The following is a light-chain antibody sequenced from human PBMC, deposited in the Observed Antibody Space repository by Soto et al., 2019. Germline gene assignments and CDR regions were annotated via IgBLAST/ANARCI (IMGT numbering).Light chain of an antibody. CDR3: QQLNSRPYT. V-gene: IGKV1-9*01. CDR2: VAS. Sequence: IQLTQSPSSLSASVGDRVTLTCRASQDISLYSAWYQQKPGKAPKLLIYVASTLQSGIPARFSGSGSGTDFTLTISSLQPEDFATYYCQQLNSRPYTFGQGTKLEIK. J-gene: IGKJ2*01. CDR1: QDISLY.